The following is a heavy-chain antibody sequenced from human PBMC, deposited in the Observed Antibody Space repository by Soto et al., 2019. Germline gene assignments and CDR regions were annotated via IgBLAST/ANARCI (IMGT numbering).Heavy chain of an antibody. CDR2: FVPDFGSA. J-gene: IGHJ5*02. CDR3: VREDDTTGSYGWFDP. V-gene: IGHV1-69*01. CDR1: GAAFNTFT. D-gene: IGHD3-22*01. Sequence: QVQLVQSGAEVKKPGSSVRVSCKASGAAFNTFTINWVRQAPGQGLEWMGGFVPDFGSATYAQKFQGRVANTTDASTSAFYMELSSLNSGDTALYYCVREDDTTGSYGWFDPWGQGTLVTVSS.